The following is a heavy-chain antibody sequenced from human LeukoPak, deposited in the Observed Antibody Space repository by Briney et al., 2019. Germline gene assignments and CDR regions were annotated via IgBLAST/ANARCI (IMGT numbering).Heavy chain of an antibody. CDR2: IYVDGRTT. CDR1: GFTFSNYW. Sequence: GGSLRLSCVASGFTFSNYWMHWVRQPPGKGLVWVSRIYVDGRTTNYADSVKGRFTISRDNAMNSLCLQMNSLKAEDTAVYYCARTDRTNNGPREWGQGTLVTVSS. D-gene: IGHD1/OR15-1a*01. J-gene: IGHJ4*02. V-gene: IGHV3-74*01. CDR3: ARTDRTNNGPRE.